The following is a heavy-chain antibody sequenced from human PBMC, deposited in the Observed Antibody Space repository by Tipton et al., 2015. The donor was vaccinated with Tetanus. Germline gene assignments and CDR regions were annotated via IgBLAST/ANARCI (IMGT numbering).Heavy chain of an antibody. V-gene: IGHV3-9*01. J-gene: IGHJ5*01. CDR1: GFNFDDYA. Sequence: SLRLSCTASGFNFDDYAMHWVRQAPGKGLEWVSGLFSDAGPIGFADSVKGRFTISRDNARNSLYLEMNSLRPEDTAVYSCSKGGLRGALNTAVDSWGQRTLVTVSS. D-gene: IGHD5-18*01. CDR2: LFSDAGPI. CDR3: SKGGLRGALNTAVDS.